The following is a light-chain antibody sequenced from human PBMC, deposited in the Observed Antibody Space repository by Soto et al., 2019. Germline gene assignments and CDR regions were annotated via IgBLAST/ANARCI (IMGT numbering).Light chain of an antibody. V-gene: IGKV1-27*01. Sequence: DIQMTQSPSSLSASVGDRVTITCRASQGISNYLAWYQQKPGKVPKLLIYAASTLQSGVPSRFSGSGSGTDFTLTISSLQPEDVATYYCQQYGSSLSWTFGQGTKVEIK. CDR3: QQYGSSLSWT. CDR1: QGISNY. J-gene: IGKJ1*01. CDR2: AAS.